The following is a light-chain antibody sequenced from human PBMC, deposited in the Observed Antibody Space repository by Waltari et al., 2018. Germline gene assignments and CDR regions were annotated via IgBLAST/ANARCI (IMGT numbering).Light chain of an antibody. V-gene: IGKV1-NL1*01. CDR1: QDISNS. Sequence: DIQMTQSPSSLSASVGDRVTITCRASQDISNSLAWYQQTPGKAPKLLVYDASRLQSVVPSRFSGSGSGTDYTLTINSLQPVDFATYYCQQYYAPPYTFGQGAKVEIK. J-gene: IGKJ2*01. CDR2: DAS. CDR3: QQYYAPPYT.